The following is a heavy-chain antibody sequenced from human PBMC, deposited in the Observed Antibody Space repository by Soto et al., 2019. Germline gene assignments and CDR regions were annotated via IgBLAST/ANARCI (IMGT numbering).Heavy chain of an antibody. CDR3: ARVPNPYYYDSSGYSLNLYNWFDP. D-gene: IGHD3-22*01. CDR1: GFTFSSYA. V-gene: IGHV3-30-3*01. Sequence: GGSLRLSCAASGFTFSSYAMHWVRQAPGKGLEWVAVISYDGSNKYYADSVKGRFTISRDNSKNTLYLQMNSLRAEDTAVYYCARVPNPYYYDSSGYSLNLYNWFDPWGQGTLVTVSS. J-gene: IGHJ5*02. CDR2: ISYDGSNK.